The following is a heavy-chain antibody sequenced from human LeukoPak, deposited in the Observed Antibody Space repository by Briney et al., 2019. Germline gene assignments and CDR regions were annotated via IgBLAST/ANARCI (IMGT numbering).Heavy chain of an antibody. CDR1: GYTFTSYG. CDR2: ISVYNGNT. D-gene: IGHD3-10*01. Sequence: ASVTVSFKASGYTFTSYGISWVRQAPGQGLEGMGWISVYNGNTNYAQKLHGRVTMTTDTSTSTAYMELRSLRSDDTAVYYCARAWFGELSRYYSYYGMDVWGQGTTVTVSS. V-gene: IGHV1-18*01. CDR3: ARAWFGELSRYYSYYGMDV. J-gene: IGHJ6*02.